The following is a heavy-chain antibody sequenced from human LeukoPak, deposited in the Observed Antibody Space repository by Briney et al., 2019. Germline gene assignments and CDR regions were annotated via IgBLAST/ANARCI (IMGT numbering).Heavy chain of an antibody. J-gene: IGHJ6*02. Sequence: ASVKVSCKASGGTFSSYAISWVRQAPGQGLEWMGGIIPIFGTANYAQKFQGRVTITADESTSTAYMELSSLRSEDTAVYYCARHDCTNGVCYTDYYYYGMDVWGQGTTVTVSS. V-gene: IGHV1-69*13. CDR2: IIPIFGTA. CDR3: ARHDCTNGVCYTDYYYYGMDV. CDR1: GGTFSSYA. D-gene: IGHD2-8*01.